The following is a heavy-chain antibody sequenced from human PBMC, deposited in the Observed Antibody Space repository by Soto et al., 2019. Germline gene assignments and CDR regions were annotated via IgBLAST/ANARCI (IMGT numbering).Heavy chain of an antibody. J-gene: IGHJ4*02. D-gene: IGHD3-9*01. CDR1: GFTFSSYG. Sequence: GGSLRLSCAASGFTFSSYGMHWVRQAPGKGLEWVAVISYDGSNKYYADSVKGRFTISRDNSKNTLYLQMNSLRAEDTAVYYCAKDLGDIPDYWGQGTLVTVSS. V-gene: IGHV3-30*18. CDR3: AKDLGDIPDY. CDR2: ISYDGSNK.